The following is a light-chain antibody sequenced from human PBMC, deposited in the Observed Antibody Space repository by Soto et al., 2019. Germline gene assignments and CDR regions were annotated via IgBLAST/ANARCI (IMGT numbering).Light chain of an antibody. V-gene: IGLV2-8*01. Sequence: QSALTQPPSASGSPGQSVTISCTGTSRDVGGHDYVSWYQQHPGKAPKLMIYELSKRPSGVPDRFSGSKPGNTASLTVSGLQAEDEADYYCSSYATGNSLIFGGGTKLTVL. CDR2: ELS. CDR3: SSYATGNSLI. CDR1: SRDVGGHDY. J-gene: IGLJ2*01.